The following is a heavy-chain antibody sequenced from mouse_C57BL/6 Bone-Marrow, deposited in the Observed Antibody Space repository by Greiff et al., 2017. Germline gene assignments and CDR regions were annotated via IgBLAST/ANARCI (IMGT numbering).Heavy chain of an antibody. CDR2: ISSGSSTI. J-gene: IGHJ3*01. V-gene: IGHV5-17*01. CDR1: GFTFSDYG. Sequence: EVLLVESGGGLVKPGGSLKLSCAASGFTFSDYGMHWVRQAPEKGLEWVAYISSGSSTIYYADTVKGRFTISRDNAKNTLFLQMSSLRSEDTAMCYGARGEYGSSFAYWGQGTLVTVSA. D-gene: IGHD1-1*01. CDR3: ARGEYGSSFAY.